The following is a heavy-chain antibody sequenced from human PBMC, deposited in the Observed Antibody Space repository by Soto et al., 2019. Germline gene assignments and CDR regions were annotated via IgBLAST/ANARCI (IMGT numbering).Heavy chain of an antibody. D-gene: IGHD3-3*01. CDR1: GGSISSGGYY. CDR2: IYYSGST. V-gene: IGHV4-31*03. J-gene: IGHJ2*01. Sequence: QVQLQESGPGLVKPSQTLSLTCTVSGGSISSGGYYWSWIRQHPGKGLEWIGYIYYSGSTYYNPSLKSRVTISVDTSKNQSSLKLSSVTAADTAVYYCARTLNDFWSGYYERDWYFDLWGRGTLVTVSS. CDR3: ARTLNDFWSGYYERDWYFDL.